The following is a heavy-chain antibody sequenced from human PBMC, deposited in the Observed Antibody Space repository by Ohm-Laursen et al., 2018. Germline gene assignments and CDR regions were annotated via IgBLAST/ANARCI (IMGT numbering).Heavy chain of an antibody. CDR2: VSYSEDT. V-gene: IGHV4-31*11. CDR3: ARHASVTGLDY. J-gene: IGHJ4*02. CDR1: GGSFSSADYY. Sequence: TLSLTCAVSGGSFSSADYYWSWIRHHPGQGLEWIGYVSYSEDTYYNPSLKSRLLISVDRSKNPFSLKLSSVIAADTAMYYCARHASVTGLDYWGQGTLVTVSS. D-gene: IGHD6-19*01.